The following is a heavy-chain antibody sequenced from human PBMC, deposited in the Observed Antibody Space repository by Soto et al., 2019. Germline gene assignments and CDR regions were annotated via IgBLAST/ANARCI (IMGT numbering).Heavy chain of an antibody. J-gene: IGHJ6*02. Sequence: QVQLQESGPGLVKPSGTLSLTCAVSGGSISSSNWWSWVRQPPGKGLEWIGEIYHSGSTNYNPSLKSRVTISVDKPKNQFSLKLSSLTAADTAVYYCARVSGSYYYGMDAWGQGTTVTVSS. D-gene: IGHD1-26*01. V-gene: IGHV4-4*02. CDR3: ARVSGSYYYGMDA. CDR2: IYHSGST. CDR1: GGSISSSNW.